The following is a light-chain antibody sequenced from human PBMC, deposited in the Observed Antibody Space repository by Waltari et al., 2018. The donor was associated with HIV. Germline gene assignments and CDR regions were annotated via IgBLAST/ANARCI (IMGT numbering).Light chain of an antibody. Sequence: IQMTQSPASLSASVGDRVTITCRASQHIGNDLAWYQQKPGKAPEVLIYAASNVQVDVPSRFSGRGNGTDFTFTISCLQPEDFATYFCQQYFAYPRTFGQGTRVEIK. J-gene: IGKJ3*01. CDR2: AAS. V-gene: IGKV1-6*01. CDR1: QHIGND. CDR3: QQYFAYPRT.